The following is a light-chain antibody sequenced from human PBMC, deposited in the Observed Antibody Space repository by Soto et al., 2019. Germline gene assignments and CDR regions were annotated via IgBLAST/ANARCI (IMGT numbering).Light chain of an antibody. CDR1: QTIRSNY. CDR3: QQSGSSPWT. V-gene: IGKV3-20*01. J-gene: IGKJ1*01. CDR2: GAS. Sequence: ETVLTQSPGTLSLSPGERATLSCRASQTIRSNYLAWYRQTPGQAPRLLIYGASNRDTGISDRFSGSGSGTDFILIVRQLEHEHFSLYYCQQSGSSPWTFGQANKVEIK.